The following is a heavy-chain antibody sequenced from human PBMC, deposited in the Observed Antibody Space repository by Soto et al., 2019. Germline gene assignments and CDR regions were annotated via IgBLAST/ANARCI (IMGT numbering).Heavy chain of an antibody. V-gene: IGHV2-70*01. J-gene: IGHJ6*02. CDR1: GFSLSTSGMC. CDR2: IDWDDDK. D-gene: IGHD3-16*02. Sequence: SGPTLVNPTQTLTLTCTFSGFSLSTSGMCASWIRQPPGKALEWLALIDWDDDKYYSTSLKTRLTISKDTSKNQVVLTMTNMDPVDTDTYYCARIRDYVWGSYRSKGYYGMDVWREGTTVTV. CDR3: ARIRDYVWGSYRSKGYYGMDV.